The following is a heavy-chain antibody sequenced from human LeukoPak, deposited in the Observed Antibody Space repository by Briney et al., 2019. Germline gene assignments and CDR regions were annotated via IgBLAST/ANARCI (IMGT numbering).Heavy chain of an antibody. CDR2: IYHSGST. CDR3: ASFVRAIWYFDY. D-gene: IGHD1-26*01. Sequence: PSETLSLTCTVSGYSISSGYYWGWIRQPPGKGLELIGSIYHSGSTYYNPSLKSRVTISVDTSKNQFSLKLSSVTAADTAVYYCASFVRAIWYFDYWGQGTLVTVSS. V-gene: IGHV4-38-2*02. CDR1: GYSISSGYY. J-gene: IGHJ4*02.